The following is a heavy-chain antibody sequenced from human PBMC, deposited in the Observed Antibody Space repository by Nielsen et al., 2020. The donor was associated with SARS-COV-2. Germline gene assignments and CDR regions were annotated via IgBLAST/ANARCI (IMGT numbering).Heavy chain of an antibody. CDR3: SRDRHIVVVPAAPELNYYYYGMDV. CDR1: GYTFTSYG. J-gene: IGHJ6*02. CDR2: ISAYNGNT. D-gene: IGHD2-2*01. Sequence: ASVKVSCKASGYTFTSYGISWVRQAPGQGLEWMGWISAYNGNTNYAQKLPGRVTMTTDTTTSTAYMELRSLRSDDTAVYYCSRDRHIVVVPAAPELNYYYYGMDVWGQGTTVTGSS. V-gene: IGHV1-18*04.